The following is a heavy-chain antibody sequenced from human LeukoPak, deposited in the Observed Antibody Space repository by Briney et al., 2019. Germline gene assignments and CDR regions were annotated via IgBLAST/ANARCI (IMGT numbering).Heavy chain of an antibody. CDR2: INPSGGST. Sequence: GASVKVSCKASGYTFTSYYKHWVRQAPGQGLEWMGIINPSGGSTSYAQKFQGRVTMTRDTSTSTVYMELSSLRSEDTAVYYCARTSSSWYYFDYWGQGTLVTVSS. V-gene: IGHV1-46*01. J-gene: IGHJ4*02. CDR3: ARTSSSWYYFDY. CDR1: GYTFTSYY. D-gene: IGHD6-13*01.